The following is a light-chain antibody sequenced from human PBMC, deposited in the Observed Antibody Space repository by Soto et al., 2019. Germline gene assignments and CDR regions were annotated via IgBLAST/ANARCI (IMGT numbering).Light chain of an antibody. CDR2: DVT. CDR3: SSYTTSHTRQIV. V-gene: IGLV2-14*03. Sequence: QSALTQPASVSGSPVQSITISCTGTSSDVGGYNYVSWYQHHPGKAPKLIIYDVTSRPSGVSIRFSGSKSDNTASLTISGRQPEAEADYHGSSYTTSHTRQIVFGTGTKLTVL. CDR1: SSDVGGYNY. J-gene: IGLJ1*01.